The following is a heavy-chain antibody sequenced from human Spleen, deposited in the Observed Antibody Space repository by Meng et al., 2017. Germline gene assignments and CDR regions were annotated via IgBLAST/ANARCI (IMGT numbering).Heavy chain of an antibody. V-gene: IGHV3-74*03. Sequence: RGGSGEGLFQPGGARRLCCAASGFTFSSYNMHWVRQTPGEGLVWVSRINTDASITTYADSVKGRFTISRDDAKNTVYLQMNSLRAEDTAVYYCARDADWVIFDHWGQGALVTVSS. CDR2: INTDASIT. J-gene: IGHJ4*02. D-gene: IGHD3-9*01. CDR3: ARDADWVIFDH. CDR1: GFTFSSYN.